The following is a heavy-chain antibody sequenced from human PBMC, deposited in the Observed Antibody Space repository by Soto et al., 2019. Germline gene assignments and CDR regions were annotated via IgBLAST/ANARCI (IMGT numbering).Heavy chain of an antibody. CDR3: ARDSTGYSSGWYYYYYGMDV. CDR2: ISYDGSNK. CDR1: GFTFSSYA. V-gene: IGHV3-30-3*01. J-gene: IGHJ6*02. D-gene: IGHD6-19*01. Sequence: SLRLSCAASGFTFSSYAMHWVRQAPGKGLEWVAVISYDGSNKYYADSVKGRFTISRDNSKNTLYLQMNSLRAEDTAVYYCARDSTGYSSGWYYYYYGMDVWGQGTTVTVSS.